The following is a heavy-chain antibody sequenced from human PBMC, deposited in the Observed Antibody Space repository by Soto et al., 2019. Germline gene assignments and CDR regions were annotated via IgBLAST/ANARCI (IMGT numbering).Heavy chain of an antibody. Sequence: EASVKXSCKASGYTFTSYAMHWVRQAPGQRLEWMGWINAGNGNTKYSQKFQGRVTITRDTSASTAYMELSSLRSEDTAVYYCARRFLEWSDAFDIWGQGTMVTVSS. D-gene: IGHD3-3*01. J-gene: IGHJ3*02. CDR3: ARRFLEWSDAFDI. CDR1: GYTFTSYA. CDR2: INAGNGNT. V-gene: IGHV1-3*01.